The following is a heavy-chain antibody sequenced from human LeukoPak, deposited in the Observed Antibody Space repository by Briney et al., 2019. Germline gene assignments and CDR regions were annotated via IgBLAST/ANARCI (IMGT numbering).Heavy chain of an antibody. CDR3: ARVTGGRYCSTTSCYMRGWFDP. CDR1: GGTFSSYA. Sequence: SVKVSCKAPGGTFSSYAISWVRQAPGQGLEWMGGIIPVFGTSNYAQKFQGRVTITADESTRTAYMELSSLRSEDTAVYYCARVTGGRYCSTTSCYMRGWFDPWGQGTLVTVSS. J-gene: IGHJ5*02. CDR2: IIPVFGTS. D-gene: IGHD2-2*02. V-gene: IGHV1-69*13.